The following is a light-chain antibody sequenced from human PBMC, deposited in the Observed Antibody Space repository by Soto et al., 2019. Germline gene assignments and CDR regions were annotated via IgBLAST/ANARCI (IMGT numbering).Light chain of an antibody. CDR1: QSVSGW. Sequence: DIQMTQSPCTLSASLRYTFTVTCLASQSVSGWLAWYQQKPGKAPKLLIYAASSLQSGVPSRFSGSGSGTDFTLTISSLQPEDFATYYCQQANSFPLTFGGGTKVDIK. J-gene: IGKJ4*01. CDR2: AAS. V-gene: IGKV1D-12*01. CDR3: QQANSFPLT.